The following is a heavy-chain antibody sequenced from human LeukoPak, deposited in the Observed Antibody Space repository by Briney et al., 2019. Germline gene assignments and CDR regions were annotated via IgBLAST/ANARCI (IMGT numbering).Heavy chain of an antibody. CDR3: ARDLRRFGEFGLDY. Sequence: ASVTVSCKASGYTFTSYGISWVRQAPGQGLEWMGWISAYNGNTNYAQKLQGRVTMTTDTSTSTAYMELRSLRSDDTAVYYCARDLRRFGEFGLDYWGQGTLVTVSS. J-gene: IGHJ4*02. CDR1: GYTFTSYG. V-gene: IGHV1-18*01. D-gene: IGHD3-10*01. CDR2: ISAYNGNT.